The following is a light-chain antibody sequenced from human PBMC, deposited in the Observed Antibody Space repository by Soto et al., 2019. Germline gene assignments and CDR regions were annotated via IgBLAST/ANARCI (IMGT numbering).Light chain of an antibody. J-gene: IGLJ1*01. CDR1: NSDVGAYSY. CDR3: SSYTNINTRACV. CDR2: DVG. Sequence: QSALTQPASVSGSPGQSITISCTGTNSDVGAYSYVSWYQQYPGKAPKLLIYDVGARPSGISDRFSGSKSGNTASLTISGLQAEDEADYYCSSYTNINTRACVFGTGTKLTVL. V-gene: IGLV2-14*03.